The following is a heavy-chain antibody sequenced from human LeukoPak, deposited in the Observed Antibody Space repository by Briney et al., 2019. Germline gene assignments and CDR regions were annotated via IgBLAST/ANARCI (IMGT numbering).Heavy chain of an antibody. CDR2: INQGGRT. CDR1: GGSFSDYL. CDR3: ARGKRVWFGELMTSFSYFYIDV. Sequence: PSETLSLTCAVNGGSFSDYLWTWIPQSPRKGLEWIGEINQGGRTNFNPSLKSRVTISADRSKYHFSLTLRSVTAADTAVYYCARGKRVWFGELMTSFSYFYIDVWGRGTTVIVSS. J-gene: IGHJ6*03. D-gene: IGHD3-10*01. V-gene: IGHV4-34*01.